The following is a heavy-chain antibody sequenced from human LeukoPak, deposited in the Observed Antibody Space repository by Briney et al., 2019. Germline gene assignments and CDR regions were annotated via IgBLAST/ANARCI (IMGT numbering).Heavy chain of an antibody. Sequence: SETLSLTCTVSGGSISSYYWSWIRQPPGKGLEWRGYIYYSGNTNYNPSLKSRVTISVDTSNNQFSLKLSSVTAADKAVYYCARGSKFLYYGSGSYFAYWGQGTLVTVSS. CDR2: IYYSGNT. J-gene: IGHJ4*02. V-gene: IGHV4-59*01. D-gene: IGHD3-10*01. CDR1: GGSISSYY. CDR3: ARGSKFLYYGSGSYFAY.